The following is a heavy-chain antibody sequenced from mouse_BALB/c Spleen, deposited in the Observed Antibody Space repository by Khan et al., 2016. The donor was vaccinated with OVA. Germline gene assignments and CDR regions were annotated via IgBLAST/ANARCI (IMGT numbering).Heavy chain of an antibody. D-gene: IGHD1-1*01. CDR1: GFNIKDTY. V-gene: IGHV14-3*02. Sequence: VQLKESGAELVKPGASVKLSCTASGFNIKDTYMHWVKQRPEQGLEWIGRIDPANGNTKYDPKFQGKATITADTSSNTAYLQLSSLTSEDTAVFYCPRDYLDVFACWGQGTLVTGCA. CDR2: IDPANGNT. CDR3: PRDYLDVFAC. J-gene: IGHJ3*01.